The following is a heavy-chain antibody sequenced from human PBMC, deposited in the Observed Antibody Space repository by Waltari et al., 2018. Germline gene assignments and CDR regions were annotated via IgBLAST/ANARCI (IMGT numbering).Heavy chain of an antibody. D-gene: IGHD2-2*01. J-gene: IGHJ4*02. CDR2: IAPGYSVR. Sequence: EVQLVQSGAEVKKPEESLRISCEVSGYSFTSHWISWVRQMPGKGLEWGGRIAPGYSVRNYGPAFEGHVPISVDQSLRTAYVQWDSLKASDTAIDYCVRHRTTYPLEIDYWGQGTLVTVSS. CDR1: GYSFTSHW. V-gene: IGHV5-10-1*01. CDR3: VRHRTTYPLEIDY.